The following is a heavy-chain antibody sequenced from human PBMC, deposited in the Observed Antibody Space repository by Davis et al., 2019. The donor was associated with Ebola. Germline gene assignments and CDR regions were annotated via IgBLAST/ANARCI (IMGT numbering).Heavy chain of an antibody. Sequence: SVKVSCKASGYIFTSYAISWVRQAPGQGLEWMGRIIPILGIANYAQKFQGRVTITADKSTSTAYMELSSLRSEDTAVYYCARVTGQTTLSEADVWGQGTTVTVSS. V-gene: IGHV1-69*04. CDR1: GYIFTSYA. J-gene: IGHJ6*02. D-gene: IGHD1-20*01. CDR2: IIPILGIA. CDR3: ARVTGQTTLSEADV.